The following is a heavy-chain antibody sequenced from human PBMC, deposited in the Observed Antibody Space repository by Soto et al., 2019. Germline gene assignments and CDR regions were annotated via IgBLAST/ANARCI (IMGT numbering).Heavy chain of an antibody. Sequence: GGSLRLSCAASGFTFSSYWMSWVRQAPGKGLEWVANIKQDGSEKYYVDSVKGRFTISRDNAKNSLYLQMNSLRAEDTAVYYCARGETNGYCSSTSCYESFPRDYYYYMDVWGKGTTVTVSS. J-gene: IGHJ6*03. CDR1: GFTFSSYW. D-gene: IGHD2-2*03. CDR3: ARGETNGYCSSTSCYESFPRDYYYYMDV. CDR2: IKQDGSEK. V-gene: IGHV3-7*01.